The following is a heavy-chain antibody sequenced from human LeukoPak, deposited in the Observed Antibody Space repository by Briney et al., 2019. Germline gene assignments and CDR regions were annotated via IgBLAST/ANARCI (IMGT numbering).Heavy chain of an antibody. Sequence: PGGSLRLSCAASGFTFSSYSVNWVRQAPGKGLEWVSSISSSSSYVYYADSVKGRFTISRDNAKNSLYLQMNSLRAEDTAVYYCARGTPFTIFGVVILDYWGQGTLVTVSS. J-gene: IGHJ4*02. CDR2: ISSSSSYV. V-gene: IGHV3-21*01. CDR1: GFTFSSYS. D-gene: IGHD3-3*01. CDR3: ARGTPFTIFGVVILDY.